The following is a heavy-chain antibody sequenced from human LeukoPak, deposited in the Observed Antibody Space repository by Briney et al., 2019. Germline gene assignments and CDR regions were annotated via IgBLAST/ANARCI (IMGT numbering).Heavy chain of an antibody. CDR1: GGSVSSGSYY. Sequence: SETLSLTCTVSGGSVSSGSYYWSWIRQPPGKGLEWIGYIYYSGSTNYNPSLKSRVTISADTSKNQFSLKLSSVTAADTAVYYCARAYSSSWYWDDAFDIWGQGTMVTVSS. J-gene: IGHJ3*02. D-gene: IGHD6-13*01. CDR2: IYYSGST. V-gene: IGHV4-61*01. CDR3: ARAYSSSWYWDDAFDI.